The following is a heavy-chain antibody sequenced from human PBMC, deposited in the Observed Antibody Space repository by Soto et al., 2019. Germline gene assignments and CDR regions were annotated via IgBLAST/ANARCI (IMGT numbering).Heavy chain of an antibody. V-gene: IGHV3-30*18. CDR1: GFTFSSYG. D-gene: IGHD3-16*01. J-gene: IGHJ6*02. CDR3: AKGRGFWDYYYGMDV. CDR2: ISYDGSNK. Sequence: QVQLVESGGGVVQPGRSLRLSCAASGFTFSSYGMHWVRQAPGKGLEWVAVISYDGSNKYYADSVKGRFTISRDNSKNTLYLQMNSLRAEDTAVYYCAKGRGFWDYYYGMDVSGQGTTVTVSS.